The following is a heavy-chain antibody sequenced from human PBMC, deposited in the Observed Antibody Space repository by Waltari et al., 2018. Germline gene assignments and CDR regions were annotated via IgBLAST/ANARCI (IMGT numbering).Heavy chain of an antibody. D-gene: IGHD6-25*01. CDR2: MSADGSVI. J-gene: IGHJ4*02. Sequence: EVQVVDSGGGLVQPGGSLRLSCAASGFNLSNYWIHWVRQAPGKGLVWVSVMSADGSVIMYADSVKGRFTISRDNVKNSLYLQMDSLRAEDTAVYYCARDGGRNLDYWGQGTLVVVSS. V-gene: IGHV3-74*03. CDR3: ARDGGRNLDY. CDR1: GFNLSNYW.